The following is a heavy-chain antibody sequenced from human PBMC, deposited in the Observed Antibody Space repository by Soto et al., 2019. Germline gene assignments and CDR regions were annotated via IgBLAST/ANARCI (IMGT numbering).Heavy chain of an antibody. Sequence: QVQLVQSGAEVKKPGSSVKVSCKASGGTFSSYAISWVRQAPGQGLEWMGGIIPIFGTANYAQKFQGRVTITADESTSTAYMDLSSLRSEDTAVYYCARELIGYCSGGSCYGMDVWGQGTTVTVSS. CDR3: ARELIGYCSGGSCYGMDV. CDR2: IIPIFGTA. V-gene: IGHV1-69*12. J-gene: IGHJ6*02. CDR1: GGTFSSYA. D-gene: IGHD2-15*01.